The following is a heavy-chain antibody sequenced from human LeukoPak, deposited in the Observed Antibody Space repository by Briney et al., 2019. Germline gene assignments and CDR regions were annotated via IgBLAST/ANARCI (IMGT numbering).Heavy chain of an antibody. D-gene: IGHD3-16*01. V-gene: IGHV1-2*02. CDR1: GYTFTDFF. Sequence: ASVKVSCKASGYTFTDFFVHWVRQAPGQGLEWMGWINPNSGDTKYAQKFQGRVTMTTDTSTSTAYMDLSRPRSDDTAIYYCAKDFNWGRNRDWFDPWGQGTLVTVSS. CDR3: AKDFNWGRNRDWFDP. CDR2: INPNSGDT. J-gene: IGHJ5*02.